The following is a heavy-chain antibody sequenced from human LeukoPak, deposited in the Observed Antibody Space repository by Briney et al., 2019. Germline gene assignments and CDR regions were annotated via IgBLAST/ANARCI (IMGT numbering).Heavy chain of an antibody. CDR2: LQYDGNNK. Sequence: GGSLRLSCVASGFTFSSYDMHWVRQAPGKGLEWAAFLQYDGNNKYYADSVKGRFTISRDNSKNTLYLQMNSLKTDDTAMYYCARESIRQQLYYFDYWGQGALVTVSS. V-gene: IGHV3-30*02. CDR1: GFTFSSYD. D-gene: IGHD6-13*01. J-gene: IGHJ4*02. CDR3: ARESIRQQLYYFDY.